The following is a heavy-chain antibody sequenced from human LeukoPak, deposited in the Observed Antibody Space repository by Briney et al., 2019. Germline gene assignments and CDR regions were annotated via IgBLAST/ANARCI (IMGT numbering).Heavy chain of an antibody. D-gene: IGHD5-12*01. CDR2: IYHSGST. CDR3: ARGGGYASPIGS. CDR1: GGSISTYY. Sequence: SETLSLTWTLAGGSISTYYWSWIRQPPGKGLEWIGYIYHSGSTNYNPSLKSRVTISVDTSKNQFSLKLSSVTAADTAVYYCARGGGYASPIGSWGPGALVTVSS. V-gene: IGHV4-59*01. J-gene: IGHJ4*02.